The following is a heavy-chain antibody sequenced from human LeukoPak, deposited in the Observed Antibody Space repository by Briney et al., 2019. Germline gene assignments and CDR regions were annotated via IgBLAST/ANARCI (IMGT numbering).Heavy chain of an antibody. J-gene: IGHJ6*02. D-gene: IGHD6-6*01. CDR1: GYSISSGYY. CDR2: IYHSGST. CDR3: ARPSAPIYYYGMDV. Sequence: SETLPLTCTVSGYSISSGYYWGWIRQPPGKGLGWIGSIYHSGSTYYNPSLKSRVTISVDTSKNQFSLTLSSLTAADTAMYYRARPSAPIYYYGMDVWGHGTTVTASS. V-gene: IGHV4-38-2*02.